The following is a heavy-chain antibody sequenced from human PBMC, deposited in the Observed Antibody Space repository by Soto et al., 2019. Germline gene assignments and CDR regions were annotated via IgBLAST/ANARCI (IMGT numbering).Heavy chain of an antibody. D-gene: IGHD3-3*01. CDR3: VRSVILSGGSYKGLIRLHYFDT. CDR2: IYYSGST. CDR1: GGSISSSSYY. V-gene: IGHV4-39*07. J-gene: IGHJ4*02. Sequence: SETLSLTCTVSGGSISSSSYYWGWIRQPPGKGLEWIGTIYYSGSTYYNPSLKSRVTISVDTSKNQFSLKLSSVTAADTAIYYCVRSVILSGGSYKGLIRLHYFDTWGPGTLVTVSS.